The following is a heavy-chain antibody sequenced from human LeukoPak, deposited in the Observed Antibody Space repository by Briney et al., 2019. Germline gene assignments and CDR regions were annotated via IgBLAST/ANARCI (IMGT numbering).Heavy chain of an antibody. CDR2: ISSSGSTI. D-gene: IGHD3-10*02. CDR1: GFTFSSYA. V-gene: IGHV3-48*03. CDR3: AELGITMIGGV. J-gene: IGHJ6*04. Sequence: PGGSLRLSCAASGFTFSSYAMSWVRQAPGKGLEWVSYISSSGSTIYYADSVKGRFTISRDDAKNSLYLQMNSLRAEDTAVYYCAELGITMIGGVWGKGTTVTISS.